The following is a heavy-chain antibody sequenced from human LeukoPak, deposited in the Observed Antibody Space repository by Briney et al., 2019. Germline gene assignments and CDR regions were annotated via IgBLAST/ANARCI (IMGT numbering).Heavy chain of an antibody. CDR3: ARAGSIGTVDY. V-gene: IGHV3-48*03. Sequence: GGSLRLSCAASGFTFSSYEMNWVRQAPGKGLEWVSYISSSGSTIYYADSVKGRFTISRDNAKNSLYLQMNSLRAEDTAVYYCARAGSIGTVDYWGQGTLVTVSS. D-gene: IGHD6-19*01. CDR2: ISSSGSTI. CDR1: GFTFSSYE. J-gene: IGHJ4*02.